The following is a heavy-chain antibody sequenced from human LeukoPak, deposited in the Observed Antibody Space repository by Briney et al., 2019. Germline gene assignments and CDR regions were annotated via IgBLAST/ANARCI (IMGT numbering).Heavy chain of an antibody. CDR1: GYSISSGYY. CDR2: IYHSGST. Sequence: SETLSLTCTVSGYSISSGYYWGWIRQPPGKGLEWIGIIYHSGSTYYNPSLKSRVTISVDTSKNQFALRLSSVTAADTAVYYCARVSNSWDKNWFDPWGQGTLVTVSS. CDR3: ARVSNSWDKNWFDP. V-gene: IGHV4-38-2*02. D-gene: IGHD6-13*01. J-gene: IGHJ5*02.